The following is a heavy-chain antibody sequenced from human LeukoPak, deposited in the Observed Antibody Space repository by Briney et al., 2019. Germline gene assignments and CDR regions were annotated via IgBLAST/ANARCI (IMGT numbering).Heavy chain of an antibody. J-gene: IGHJ4*02. CDR2: IYYSGST. CDR3: ARGSALIGGDDY. V-gene: IGHV4-30-4*01. Sequence: SQTLSLTCTVSGGSISSGDYYWSWIRQPPGKGLEWIGYIYYSGSTYYNPSLKSRVTMSVDRSKNQFSLQLNSVTAADTAVYYCARGSALIGGDDYWGQGTLVTVSS. D-gene: IGHD2-21*01. CDR1: GGSISSGDYY.